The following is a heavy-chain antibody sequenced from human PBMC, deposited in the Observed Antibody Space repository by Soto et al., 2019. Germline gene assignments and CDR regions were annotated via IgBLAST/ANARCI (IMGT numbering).Heavy chain of an antibody. CDR3: ARDLAAAGTPLFDF. D-gene: IGHD6-13*01. CDR2: IYYSGNT. J-gene: IGHJ4*02. Sequence: PSETLSLTCTVSGGSISSYFWSWIRQPPGKGLEWIGYIYYSGNTNYNPSLKSLVTISVDTSEKQLSLKLSSVTAADTAVYYCARDLAAAGTPLFDFWGQGTLVTVSS. CDR1: GGSISSYF. V-gene: IGHV4-59*01.